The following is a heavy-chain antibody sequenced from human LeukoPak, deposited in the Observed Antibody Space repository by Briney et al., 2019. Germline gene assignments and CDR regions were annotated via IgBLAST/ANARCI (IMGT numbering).Heavy chain of an antibody. V-gene: IGHV3-30*18. CDR1: GFTFSSYG. CDR2: ISYDGSNK. Sequence: GGSLRLSCAASGFTFSSYGMHWVRQAPGKGLEWVAVISYDGSNKHYADSVKGRFTISRDNSKNTLYLQMNSLRAEDTAVYYCAKGGITMIVVGNFDYWGQGTLVTVSS. D-gene: IGHD3-22*01. J-gene: IGHJ4*02. CDR3: AKGGITMIVVGNFDY.